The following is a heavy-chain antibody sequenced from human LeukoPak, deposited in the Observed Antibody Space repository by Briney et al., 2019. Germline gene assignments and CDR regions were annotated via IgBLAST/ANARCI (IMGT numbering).Heavy chain of an antibody. V-gene: IGHV1-69*13. CDR2: IIPIFGTA. J-gene: IGHJ4*02. CDR3: ARSTYYDFWSGYYSPNPIDY. D-gene: IGHD3-3*01. Sequence: SVKVSCKASGGTFSSYAISWVRQAPGQGLEWTGGIIPIFGTANYAQKFQGRVTITADESTSTAYMELSSLRSEDTAVYYCARSTYYDFWSGYYSPNPIDYWGQGTLVAVSS. CDR1: GGTFSSYA.